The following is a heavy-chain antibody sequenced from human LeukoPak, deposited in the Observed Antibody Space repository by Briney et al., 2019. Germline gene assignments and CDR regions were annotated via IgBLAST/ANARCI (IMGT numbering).Heavy chain of an antibody. Sequence: PGGSLRLSCTASGFTFGLSSMNWVRQAPGKGWDGVSSIRDIGTTIYYADSVKGRFTISRDNAKNSLYLQMNSLTAEDTAVYFCARDSRSHCGTAACYGPYFDYWGQGILVTVSS. CDR3: ARDSRSHCGTAACYGPYFDY. J-gene: IGHJ4*02. CDR2: IRDIGTTI. CDR1: GFTFGLSS. D-gene: IGHD2-2*01. V-gene: IGHV3-48*01.